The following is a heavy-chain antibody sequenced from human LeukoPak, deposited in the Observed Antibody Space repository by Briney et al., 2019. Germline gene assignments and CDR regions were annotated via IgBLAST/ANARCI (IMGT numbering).Heavy chain of an antibody. Sequence: GGSLRLSCAASGFAFSDYWMTWVRQAPGKGLEWVANIKQDGSEKYLVDSVKGRFTISRDNAKNSLYLQMNSLRAEDTAVYYCARPLDSSNNYFGYWGQGTLVTVSA. CDR2: IKQDGSEK. J-gene: IGHJ4*02. CDR3: ARPLDSSNNYFGY. D-gene: IGHD6-13*01. V-gene: IGHV3-7*01. CDR1: GFAFSDYW.